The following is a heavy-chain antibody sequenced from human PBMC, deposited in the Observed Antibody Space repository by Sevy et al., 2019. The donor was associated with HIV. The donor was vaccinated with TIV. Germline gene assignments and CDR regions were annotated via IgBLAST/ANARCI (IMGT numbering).Heavy chain of an antibody. CDR3: AKGGSGGIDHYGMDV. Sequence: GGSLRLSCAASGFTFSSYGMHWVRQAPGKGLEGVAFIRYDGINKYYVDSVKGRSTISRDNSKDTLYLEMKSLRLEDTAIYYCAKGGSGGIDHYGMDVWGQGTTVTVSS. CDR1: GFTFSSYG. V-gene: IGHV3-30*02. J-gene: IGHJ6*02. CDR2: IRYDGINK. D-gene: IGHD6-25*01.